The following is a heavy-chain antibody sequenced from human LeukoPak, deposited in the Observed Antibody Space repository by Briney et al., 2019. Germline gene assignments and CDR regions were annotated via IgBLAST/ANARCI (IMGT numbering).Heavy chain of an antibody. CDR2: IYYSGST. Sequence: SETLSLTCTVSGGSISSSTYYWGWIRQPPGKGLEWIGSIYYSGSTYYSPSLKSRVTISVDTSKNQFSLKLSSVTAADTAVYYCARGWTAVAAIYDYWGQGTLVTVSS. CDR1: GGSISSSTYY. D-gene: IGHD6-19*01. V-gene: IGHV4-39*07. J-gene: IGHJ4*02. CDR3: ARGWTAVAAIYDY.